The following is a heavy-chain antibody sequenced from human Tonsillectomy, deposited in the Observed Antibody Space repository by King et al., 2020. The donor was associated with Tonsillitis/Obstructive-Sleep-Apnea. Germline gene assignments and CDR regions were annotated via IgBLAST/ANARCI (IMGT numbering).Heavy chain of an antibody. CDR2: IISSGGST. D-gene: IGHD4-17*01. V-gene: IGHV3-23*04. CDR1: GFTFSSYA. J-gene: IGHJ2*01. CDR3: AKPFYSDPSDWYFDL. Sequence: VQLVESGGGLVQPGGSLRLSCAASGFTFSSYAMSWVRQAPGQGLEWVACIISSGGSTYYADSVEGRFTISRDNSKTTVFLQMNSLRAEDTAVYYCAKPFYSDPSDWYFDLRGRSTLVTVSS.